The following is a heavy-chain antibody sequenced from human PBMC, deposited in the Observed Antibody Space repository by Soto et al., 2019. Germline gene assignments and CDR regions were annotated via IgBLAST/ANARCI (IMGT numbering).Heavy chain of an antibody. J-gene: IGHJ4*01. CDR2: ISGSGGST. CDR3: AKDQLSVAFDD. Sequence: GGSRRLSCAAFKFKFSIYAMSWVRQAAGNGLEWVSVISGSGGSTYFTDSVKGRFTISRDNSKNTLYLQMNSLRAEDTAVYYCAKDQLSVAFDDWGHGP. CDR1: KFKFSIYA. V-gene: IGHV3-23*01. D-gene: IGHD6-19*01.